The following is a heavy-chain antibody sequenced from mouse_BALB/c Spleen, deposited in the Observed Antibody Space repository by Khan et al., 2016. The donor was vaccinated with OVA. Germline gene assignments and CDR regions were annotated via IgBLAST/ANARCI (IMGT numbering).Heavy chain of an antibody. CDR1: GYSITSGYG. V-gene: IGHV3-2*02. D-gene: IGHD1-2*01. CDR2: ISYSGST. CDR3: ARTARIKY. J-gene: IGHJ2*01. Sequence: EVKLLESGPGLVKPSQSLSLTCTVIGYSITSGYGWNWIRQFPGNKLEWMGYISYSGSTNYNPSLKSRISITRDTSKNQFFLQLNSVTTEDTATYYWARTARIKYWGQGTTLTVSS.